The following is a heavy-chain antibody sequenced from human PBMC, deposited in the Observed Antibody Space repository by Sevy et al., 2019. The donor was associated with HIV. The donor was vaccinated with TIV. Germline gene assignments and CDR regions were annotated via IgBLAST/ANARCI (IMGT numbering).Heavy chain of an antibody. CDR1: GDSVNNSY. J-gene: IGHJ4*01. D-gene: IGHD3-3*01. Sequence: SETLSLTCTVSGDSVNNSYWSWIRQPPGKGLEWIGYIYYSGSTNYNPSLKSRVTISVDTSKNQFSLKLTSVTAADTAVYYCARRRSGGRDFDYWGHGTLVTVSS. V-gene: IGHV4-59*02. CDR3: ARRRSGGRDFDY. CDR2: IYYSGST.